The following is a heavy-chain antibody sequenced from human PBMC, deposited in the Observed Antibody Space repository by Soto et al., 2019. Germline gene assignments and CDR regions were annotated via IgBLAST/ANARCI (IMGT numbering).Heavy chain of an antibody. CDR3: ALRSMAVVPEY. V-gene: IGHV4-59*01. J-gene: IGHJ4*02. Sequence: QVQLQESGPGLVKPSETLSLTCAVSGDSISSYYCMWIRQPPGKGLESIGYLYYGRSANYNPSLKRRVTSSVYTSTNQCSLSLSSMTAADTAVYYCALRSMAVVPEYWCQGTLVTVSS. D-gene: IGHD3-22*01. CDR2: LYYGRSA. CDR1: GDSISSYY.